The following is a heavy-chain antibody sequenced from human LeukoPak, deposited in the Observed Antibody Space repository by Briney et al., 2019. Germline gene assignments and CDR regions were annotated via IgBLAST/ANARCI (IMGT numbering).Heavy chain of an antibody. CDR1: GFTFSSYW. D-gene: IGHD6-13*01. CDR3: AKLSAASDAFDI. J-gene: IGHJ3*02. Sequence: GGSLRLSCAASGFTFSSYWMFWVRQTPGKGLVWVSRVSSDGTNTNYADSAKGRFTVSRDNARNTLYLQMNSLTVEDTAVYYCAKLSAASDAFDIWGQGTMVTVSS. CDR2: VSSDGTNT. V-gene: IGHV3-74*01.